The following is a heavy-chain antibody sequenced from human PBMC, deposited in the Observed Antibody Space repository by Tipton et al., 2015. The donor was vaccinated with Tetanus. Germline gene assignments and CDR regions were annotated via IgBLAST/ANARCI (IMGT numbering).Heavy chain of an antibody. D-gene: IGHD1-1*01. J-gene: IGHJ1*01. CDR3: AKDVNWNLRYLQH. V-gene: IGHV3-9*01. Sequence: SLRLSCAASGFTFDDYGMHWVRQVPGKGLEWVSGVTWNSGVIAYADSVKGRLTISRDNAKNSLYLQMNSLRVEDTAVYYCAKDVNWNLRYLQHWGQGTVVTVSS. CDR1: GFTFDDYG. CDR2: VTWNSGVI.